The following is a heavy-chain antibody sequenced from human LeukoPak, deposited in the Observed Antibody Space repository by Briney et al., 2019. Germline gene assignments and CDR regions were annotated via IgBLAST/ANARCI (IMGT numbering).Heavy chain of an antibody. Sequence: PGGSLRLSCAASGFTFSSYEMSWLRQAPGKELEWVSYIGVSGSTIYFADSVRGRFTISRDNAKNSLYLQMNSLRAEDTAVYFCAREGAVTGRGLFDHWGQGNLVTVSS. CDR2: IGVSGSTI. CDR3: AREGAVTGRGLFDH. D-gene: IGHD6-19*01. CDR1: GFTFSSYE. V-gene: IGHV3-48*03. J-gene: IGHJ4*02.